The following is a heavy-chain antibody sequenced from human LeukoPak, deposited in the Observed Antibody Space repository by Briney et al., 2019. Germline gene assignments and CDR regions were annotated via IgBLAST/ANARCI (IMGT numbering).Heavy chain of an antibody. V-gene: IGHV3-30*04. Sequence: GRSLRLSCAASGFTFSSYAMHWVRQAPGKGLEWVTVVSDGGTVTYYADSVKGRFTISRDNSRNTLYLQMNSLRVEDTAVYYCTKEGSMSQWKEGSTSQWAFDIWGQGTMVTVSS. D-gene: IGHD5/OR15-5a*01. J-gene: IGHJ3*02. CDR2: VSDGGTVT. CDR1: GFTFSSYA. CDR3: TKEGSMSQWKEGSTSQWAFDI.